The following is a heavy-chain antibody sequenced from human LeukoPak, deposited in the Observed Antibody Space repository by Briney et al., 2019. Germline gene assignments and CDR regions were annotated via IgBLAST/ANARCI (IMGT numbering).Heavy chain of an antibody. D-gene: IGHD3-10*01. CDR1: GFAFSSYS. CDR3: ARDPYGFFDY. CDR2: ISSSSSYI. J-gene: IGHJ4*02. Sequence: GGSLRLPCAASGFAFSSYSMNWVRQAPGKGLEWVSSISSSSSYIYYADSVKGRFTISRDNAKNSLYLQMNSLRAEDTAVYYCARDPYGFFDYWGQGTLVTVSS. V-gene: IGHV3-21*01.